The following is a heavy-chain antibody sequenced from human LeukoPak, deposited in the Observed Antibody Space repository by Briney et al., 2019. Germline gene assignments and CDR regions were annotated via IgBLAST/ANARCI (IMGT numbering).Heavy chain of an antibody. D-gene: IGHD6-19*01. V-gene: IGHV6-1*01. J-gene: IGHJ4*02. Sequence: SQTLSLTCAISGDSVSSNSAAWNWIRQSPSRGLEWLGRTYYRSKWYYSYAVSVKGRVTINPDTPKNHFSLQLKSVTPEDTAVYYCARTNNGWIDYWGQGTLVTVSS. CDR3: ARTNNGWIDY. CDR1: GDSVSSNSAA. CDR2: TYYRSKWYY.